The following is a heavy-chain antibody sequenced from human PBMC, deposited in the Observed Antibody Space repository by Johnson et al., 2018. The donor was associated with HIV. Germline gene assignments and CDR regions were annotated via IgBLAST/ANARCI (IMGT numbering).Heavy chain of an antibody. J-gene: IGHJ3*02. V-gene: IGHV3-30*02. CDR1: GFEFSNYG. Sequence: QVQLVESGGGVVQPGGSLRLSCAASGFEFSNYGMHWVRQAPGKGLEWVAFIRYDGSNKYYADSVKGRFTISRDNSDNTLFLQMNSLRADDTAMYYCALSTSWSIAFDIWGQGTMVTVSS. CDR3: ALSTSWSIAFDI. CDR2: IRYDGSNK. D-gene: IGHD6-13*01.